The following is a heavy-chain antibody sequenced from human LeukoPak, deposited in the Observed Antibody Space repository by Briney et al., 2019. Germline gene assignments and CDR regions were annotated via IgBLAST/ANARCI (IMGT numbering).Heavy chain of an antibody. CDR3: ARLLRWSEDGFDI. CDR2: IHASGST. J-gene: IGHJ3*02. CDR1: GGSISTYY. V-gene: IGHV4-4*09. Sequence: SETLSLTCTVSGGSISTYYWSWIRQSPRKGLEWIGYIHASGSTNYNPSLESRVTISIDTSKNQFSLTLSSVTAADTAVYYCARLLRWSEDGFDIWGQWTVVAIYS. D-gene: IGHD2-15*01.